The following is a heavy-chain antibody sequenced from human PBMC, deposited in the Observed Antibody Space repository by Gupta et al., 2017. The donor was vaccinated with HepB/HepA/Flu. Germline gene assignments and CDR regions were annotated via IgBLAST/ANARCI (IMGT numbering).Heavy chain of an antibody. Sequence: QVQLPESGPGLVKPSETLSLICTVSGVSISRYYWSWIRPPPGKGLEWIGYIYYSGSTNYNPSLKSRVTISVDTSKNQFSLKLSSVTAADTAVYYCARGSSSWYSGYYYYYMDVWGKGTTVTVSS. D-gene: IGHD6-13*01. J-gene: IGHJ6*03. CDR2: IYYSGST. CDR3: ARGSSSWYSGYYYYYMDV. CDR1: GVSISRYY. V-gene: IGHV4-59*01.